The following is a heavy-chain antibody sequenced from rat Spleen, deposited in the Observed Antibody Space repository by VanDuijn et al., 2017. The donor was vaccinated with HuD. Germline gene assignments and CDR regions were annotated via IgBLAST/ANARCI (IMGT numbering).Heavy chain of an antibody. J-gene: IGHJ2*01. CDR1: GFTFSNYG. V-gene: IGHV5-19*01. CDR3: AVAGYGY. Sequence: EVQLVESGGGFVQPGRSLKLSCAASGFTFSNYGMHWIRQAPTKGLEWVASITNTGGSTYYPDSVKGRFTISRDNAENTVYLQMNSLRSEDTATYYCAVAGYGYWGQGVMVTVSS. CDR2: ITNTGGST. D-gene: IGHD1-7*01.